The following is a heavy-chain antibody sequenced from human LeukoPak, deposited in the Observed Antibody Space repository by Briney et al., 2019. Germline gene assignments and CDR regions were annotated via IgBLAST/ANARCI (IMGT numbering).Heavy chain of an antibody. CDR2: IGWSGSST. D-gene: IGHD6-19*01. Sequence: GGSLRLSCAASGFTLDDYGMSWVRQAPGKGLEWVSGIGWSGSSTGYADSVKGRFTISIDNAKNSLYLQLNSLRAEDTAFYYCARDRASGWYRGDDDYWGQGTLVTVSS. J-gene: IGHJ4*02. CDR3: ARDRASGWYRGDDDY. V-gene: IGHV3-20*04. CDR1: GFTLDDYG.